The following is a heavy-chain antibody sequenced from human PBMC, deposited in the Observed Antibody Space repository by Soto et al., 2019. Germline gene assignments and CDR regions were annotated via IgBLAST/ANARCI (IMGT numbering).Heavy chain of an antibody. Sequence: QVQLQESGPGLVKPSQTLSLTCTVSGGSISSGAYYWSWIRQPPGKGLEWIGYIYYSGSTYYNPSLKSRVTVSVDTSKNHFSLKLSSVAAADTAVYYCARLGYCISSSCYRVWFDPWGQGTLVTVSS. CDR3: ARLGYCISSSCYRVWFDP. CDR1: GGSISSGAYY. V-gene: IGHV4-30-4*01. D-gene: IGHD2-2*02. J-gene: IGHJ5*02. CDR2: IYYSGST.